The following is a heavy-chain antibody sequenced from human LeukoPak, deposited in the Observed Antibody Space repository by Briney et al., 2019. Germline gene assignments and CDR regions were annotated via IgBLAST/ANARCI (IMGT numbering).Heavy chain of an antibody. CDR3: ASFVDTFGGVIVFDY. J-gene: IGHJ4*02. D-gene: IGHD3-16*02. V-gene: IGHV1-2*02. CDR1: AYTFTGYY. Sequence: GASVKVSCKASAYTFTGYYMHWVRQAPGQGLEWMGWINPNSGGTNYAQKFQGRVTMTRDTSISTAYMELSRLRSDDTAVYYCASFVDTFGGVIVFDYWGQGTLVTVSS. CDR2: INPNSGGT.